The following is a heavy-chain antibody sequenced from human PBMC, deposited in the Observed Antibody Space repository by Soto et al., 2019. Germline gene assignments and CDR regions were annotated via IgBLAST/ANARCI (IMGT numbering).Heavy chain of an antibody. V-gene: IGHV1-8*01. Sequence: ASVKVSCKASGYTFTSHDINWVRQATGQGLEWMGWMNPNSGNTGYAPKFQGRVTMTRDTSISTAYIELNSLRSEDTAVYYCARILKSTGDGDVLDYCGQGTQVTGSA. CDR2: MNPNSGNT. J-gene: IGHJ4*02. CDR1: GYTFTSHD. D-gene: IGHD1-1*01. CDR3: ARILKSTGDGDVLDY.